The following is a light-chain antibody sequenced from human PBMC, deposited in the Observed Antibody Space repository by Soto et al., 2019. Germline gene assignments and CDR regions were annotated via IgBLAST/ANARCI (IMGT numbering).Light chain of an antibody. CDR2: EVS. CDR3: SSFASGSTLYV. Sequence: QSVLTQPASVSGSPGQSITISCTGSSSDVGRYNYVPWYQHHPGKAPKLMIYEVSNRPSGVSNRFSGSKSGNTASLTISGLQAEDEADYHCSSFASGSTLYVFGTGTKVTVL. J-gene: IGLJ1*01. V-gene: IGLV2-14*01. CDR1: SSDVGRYNY.